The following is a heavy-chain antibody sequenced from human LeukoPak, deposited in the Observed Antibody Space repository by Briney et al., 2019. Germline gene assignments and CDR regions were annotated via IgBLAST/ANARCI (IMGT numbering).Heavy chain of an antibody. CDR2: IYISDNA. D-gene: IGHD6-13*01. CDR1: VASLSGYY. V-gene: IGHV4-4*07. J-gene: IGHJ3*02. Sequence: PAETLSLTCTASVASLSGYYWSWIRQPAGKGLEWIGRIYISDNARYNPSLKGRATLSIDTSKNQFSLILRSVTAADTAVYYRARDRDIAADGMEGGDAFDIWGPGTMVTVSP. CDR3: ARDRDIAADGMEGGDAFDI.